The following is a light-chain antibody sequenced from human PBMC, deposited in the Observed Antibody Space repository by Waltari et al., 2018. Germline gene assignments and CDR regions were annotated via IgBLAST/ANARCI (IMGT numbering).Light chain of an antibody. J-gene: IGKJ1*01. CDR2: EAS. CDR3: QQYNSYPWT. Sequence: DIQMTQSPSTLATSVGDRVTITCRASQSIGSWLAWYQQKPGKAPELLINEASSLESGVPSRFSGSGSGTEFTLTISSLQPDDFATYYCQQYNSYPWTFGQGTKVEIK. V-gene: IGKV1-5*03. CDR1: QSIGSW.